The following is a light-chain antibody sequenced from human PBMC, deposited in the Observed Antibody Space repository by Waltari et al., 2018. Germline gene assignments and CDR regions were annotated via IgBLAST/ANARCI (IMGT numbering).Light chain of an antibody. Sequence: QTALTQPASVSGSLGQSITISCTGTSSDIGGYNYVSWYQQHPAKAPKLMIYDVSNRPSGVSHRFSGSKSGDTASLTISGLQAEDEADYYCSSYSSISALDVFGTGTKVTVL. J-gene: IGLJ1*01. CDR3: SSYSSISALDV. V-gene: IGLV2-14*03. CDR1: SSDIGGYNY. CDR2: DVS.